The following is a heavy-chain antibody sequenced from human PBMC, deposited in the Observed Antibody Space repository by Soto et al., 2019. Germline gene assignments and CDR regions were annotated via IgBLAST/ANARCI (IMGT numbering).Heavy chain of an antibody. CDR3: ARGPTGFYDSSGYYNWFDP. CDR1: GGSISSYY. Sequence: SETLSLTCTVSGGSISSYYWSWIRQPPGKGLEWIGYIYYSGSTNYNPSLKSRVTISVDTSKNQFSLKLSSVTAAVTAVYYCARGPTGFYDSSGYYNWFDPWGQGTLVTVSS. CDR2: IYYSGST. J-gene: IGHJ5*02. D-gene: IGHD3-22*01. V-gene: IGHV4-59*01.